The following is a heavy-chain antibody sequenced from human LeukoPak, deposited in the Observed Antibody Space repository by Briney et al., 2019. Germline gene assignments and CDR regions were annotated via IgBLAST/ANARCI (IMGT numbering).Heavy chain of an antibody. D-gene: IGHD2-21*01. CDR3: ARAFRASSFDY. CDR2: IYHSGST. Sequence: SETLSLTCTVSGGSISSYYWSWIRQPPGKGLEWIGYIYHSGSTDYNPSLKSRVTISADTSKNQFSLKLSSVTAADTAVYFCARAFRASSFDYWGQGTLVTVTS. CDR1: GGSISSYY. J-gene: IGHJ4*02. V-gene: IGHV4-59*01.